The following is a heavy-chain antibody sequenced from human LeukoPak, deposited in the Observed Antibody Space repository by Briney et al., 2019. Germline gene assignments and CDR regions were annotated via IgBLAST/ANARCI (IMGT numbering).Heavy chain of an antibody. V-gene: IGHV1-8*03. CDR2: MNPNSGNT. Sequence: GAPVRVSCKASGYTFTSYDINWVRQATGQGLEWMGWMNPNSGNTGYAQKFQGRVTITRNTSISTAYMELSSLRSEDTAVYYCARAPYYYDKGLDYWGQGTLVTVSS. J-gene: IGHJ4*02. D-gene: IGHD3-22*01. CDR1: GYTFTSYD. CDR3: ARAPYYYDKGLDY.